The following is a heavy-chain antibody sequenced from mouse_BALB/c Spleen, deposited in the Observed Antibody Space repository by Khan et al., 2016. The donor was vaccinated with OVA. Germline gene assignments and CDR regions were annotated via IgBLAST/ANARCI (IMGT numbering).Heavy chain of an antibody. D-gene: IGHD1-1*01. V-gene: IGHV3-2*02. CDR1: GYSITTDYA. Sequence: EVQLQESGPGLVKPSQSLSLTCTVTGYSITTDYAWNWIRQFPGNRLEWMGFIRYSGNTKYNPSLKSRISITRDTSKNQFFLQLKSVTTEDTARDYCARVYGGDFDYWGQGTTLTVSS. CDR2: IRYSGNT. J-gene: IGHJ2*01. CDR3: ARVYGGDFDY.